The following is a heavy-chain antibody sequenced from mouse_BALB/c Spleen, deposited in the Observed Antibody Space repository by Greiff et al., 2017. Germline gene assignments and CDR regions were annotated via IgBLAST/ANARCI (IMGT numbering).Heavy chain of an antibody. CDR2: INPSTGYT. CDR1: GYTFTSYW. V-gene: IGHV1-7*01. Sequence: VQLQQSGAELAKPGASVTMSCKASGYTFTSYWMHWVKQRPGQGLEWIGYINPSTGYTEYNQKFKDKATLTADKSSSTAYMQLSSLTSEDSAVYYCAREIYAMDYWGQGTSVTVSS. J-gene: IGHJ4*01. CDR3: AREIYAMDY.